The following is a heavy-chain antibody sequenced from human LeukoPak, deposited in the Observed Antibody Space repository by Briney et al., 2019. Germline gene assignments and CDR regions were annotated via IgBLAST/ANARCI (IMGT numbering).Heavy chain of an antibody. Sequence: PGGSLRLSCVGSRVNFNGYNMNWVRQAAGKGPEWIAYISISGDIRYYTDSVRGRFTISRDNAMNSLYLQMSSLRVDDTAVYYCGRLPTLQNQAKHTSWDAFDIWGRGTMITV. CDR3: GRLPTLQNQAKHTSWDAFDI. V-gene: IGHV3-48*01. D-gene: IGHD1-14*01. CDR1: RVNFNGYN. J-gene: IGHJ3*02. CDR2: ISISGDIR.